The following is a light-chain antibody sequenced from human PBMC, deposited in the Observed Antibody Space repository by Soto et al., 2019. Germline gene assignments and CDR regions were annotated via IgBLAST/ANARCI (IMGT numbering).Light chain of an antibody. V-gene: IGKV3-20*01. J-gene: IGKJ1*01. CDR2: GAS. Sequence: FVLTQSPGTLSLSPGERATLSCRASQSVSSSYVAWYQQKPGQAPRLLIYGASSRATGIPDRFSGSGSGTDFTLTISRLEPEDFAVYYCQQYGSSWTFGQGTKVDIK. CDR1: QSVSSSY. CDR3: QQYGSSWT.